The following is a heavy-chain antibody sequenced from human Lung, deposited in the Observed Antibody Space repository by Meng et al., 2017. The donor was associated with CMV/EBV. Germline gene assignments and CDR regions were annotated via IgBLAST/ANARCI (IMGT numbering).Heavy chain of an antibody. J-gene: IGHJ5*02. CDR1: SGSISSYY. CDR2: IYYSGST. D-gene: IGHD3-3*01. V-gene: IGHV4-59*01. CDR3: ARVDGTYYDFWSGSVGSWFDP. Sequence: SETLSLTCTVSSGSISSYYWSCIRPPAGKGLEWNGYIYYSGSTNYNPSLKSRVTISADTSKNQFPRKLSSVTAADTAVYYCARVDGTYYDFWSGSVGSWFDPWGKGTXVTVSS.